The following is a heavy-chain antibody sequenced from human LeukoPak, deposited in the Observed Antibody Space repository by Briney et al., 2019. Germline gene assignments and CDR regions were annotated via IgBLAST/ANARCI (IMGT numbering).Heavy chain of an antibody. D-gene: IGHD6-19*01. Sequence: GGSLRLSCAASVFTFSSYAMIWFRQAPGKGLEWVSAISGSGGSTYYADSVKGPFTISRDNSKNTLYLQMNSLRDADTAVYYCAKVGSGWYQDAFDIWGQGKMVTVSS. CDR3: AKVGSGWYQDAFDI. CDR2: ISGSGGST. J-gene: IGHJ3*02. V-gene: IGHV3-23*01. CDR1: VFTFSSYA.